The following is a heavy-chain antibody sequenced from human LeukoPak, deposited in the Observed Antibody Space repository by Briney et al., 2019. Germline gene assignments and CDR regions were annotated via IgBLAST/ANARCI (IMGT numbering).Heavy chain of an antibody. D-gene: IGHD1-26*01. Sequence: PGGSLRLSCAASGFTFSTYGMNWVRQAPGKGLEWVSAISAGGGNTYYADSVKGRFTISRDNSKITLYLQMNSLRAEDTALYFCAKKAQYNGNYPLDYWGQGTLVTVSS. CDR3: AKKAQYNGNYPLDY. CDR2: ISAGGGNT. CDR1: GFTFSTYG. J-gene: IGHJ4*02. V-gene: IGHV3-23*01.